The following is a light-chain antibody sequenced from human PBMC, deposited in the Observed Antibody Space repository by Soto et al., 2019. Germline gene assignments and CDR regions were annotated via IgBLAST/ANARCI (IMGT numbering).Light chain of an antibody. CDR3: QQYSDFLIS. CDR2: AAS. V-gene: IGKV1-8*01. J-gene: IGKJ3*01. CDR1: QGISSY. Sequence: AIRMTQSPSSFSASTGDRVTITCRASQGISSYLAWYQQKPGKAPKLLIYAASTLQSGVPSRFSGSGSGTDFTLTISCLQSEDFATYYCQQYSDFLISFGPGTTVDFK.